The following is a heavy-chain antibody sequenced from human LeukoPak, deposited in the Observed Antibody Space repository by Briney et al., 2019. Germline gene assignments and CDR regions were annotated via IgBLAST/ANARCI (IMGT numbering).Heavy chain of an antibody. CDR3: ARGGAARLHFQN. J-gene: IGHJ1*01. CDR2: IYHSGST. CDR1: GGPISTYY. Sequence: SETLSLTCTISGGPISTYYWNWIRQPPGKGLEWIGYIYHSGSTNYNPSLQSRVTISVDTSKNQFSLNLNSVTAADTAVYYCARGGAARLHFQNWGQGTLVTVSS. D-gene: IGHD6-6*01. V-gene: IGHV4-59*01.